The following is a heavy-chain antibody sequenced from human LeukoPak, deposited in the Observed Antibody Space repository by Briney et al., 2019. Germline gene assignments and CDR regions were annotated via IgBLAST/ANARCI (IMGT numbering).Heavy chain of an antibody. CDR2: INSDASRT. J-gene: IGHJ4*02. CDR3: ARGGRYSYGFIDY. CDR1: GFTFSSYW. Sequence: GGSLRLSCAASGFTFSSYWMHWVRQAPGKGLVWVSHINSDASRTNYADSVKGRFTISRDNAKNTLYLQMNSLRAEDTAVYYCARGGRYSYGFIDYWGQGTLVPVSS. D-gene: IGHD5-18*01. V-gene: IGHV3-74*01.